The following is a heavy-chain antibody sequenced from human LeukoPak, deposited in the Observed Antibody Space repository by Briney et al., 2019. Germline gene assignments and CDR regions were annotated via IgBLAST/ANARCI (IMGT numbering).Heavy chain of an antibody. Sequence: PSETLSLTCTVSVGSISRYYWIWIRQPPGKGLDWIGYIYYSGSTNYNPSLKSRVTISVDTSKNQFSLNLTSVTAADTAVYYCARATRYTAYDFAFDIWGQGTMVTVSS. J-gene: IGHJ3*02. D-gene: IGHD5-12*01. V-gene: IGHV4-59*01. CDR2: IYYSGST. CDR3: ARATRYTAYDFAFDI. CDR1: VGSISRYY.